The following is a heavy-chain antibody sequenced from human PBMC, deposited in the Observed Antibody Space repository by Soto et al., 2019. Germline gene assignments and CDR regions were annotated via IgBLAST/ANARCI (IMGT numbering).Heavy chain of an antibody. CDR1: GYSFSNTW. V-gene: IGHV5-51*03. J-gene: IGHJ6*02. CDR2: IYPGNSET. D-gene: IGHD2-15*01. CDR3: AKEGGSAHYGMDV. Sequence: EVQLVQSGAEVKEPGESLKISCKGSGYSFSNTWINWVRQMPGKGLEWMGIIYPGNSETRYSPSFQGQVTLSADKSINTAYLQWNSLKASDTTTYYCAKEGGSAHYGMDVWGQGTTVTVSS.